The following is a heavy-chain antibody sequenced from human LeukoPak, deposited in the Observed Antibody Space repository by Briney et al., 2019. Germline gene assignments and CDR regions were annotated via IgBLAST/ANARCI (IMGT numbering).Heavy chain of an antibody. J-gene: IGHJ2*01. D-gene: IGHD3-16*01. CDR1: GGSISSGGYY. V-gene: IGHV4-31*03. CDR3: ARLKLGAYFDL. CDR2: IYYSGST. Sequence: PSETLSLTCTVSGGSISSGGYYWSWIRQHPGKGLEWIGYIYYSGSTYYNPSLKSRVTISVDTSKNQFSLKLSSVTAADTAVYYCARLKLGAYFDLWGRGALVTVSS.